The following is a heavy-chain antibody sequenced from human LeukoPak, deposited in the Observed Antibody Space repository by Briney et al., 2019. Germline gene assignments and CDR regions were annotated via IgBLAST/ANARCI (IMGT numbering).Heavy chain of an antibody. Sequence: ASVKVSCKASGYTFTGYYMHWVRQAPGQGLEWMGWINPNSGGTNYAQKFQGRVTMTRDTSISTAYMGLSRLRSDDTAVYYCASFTTGGTIYYDSDQAPLDYWGQGTLVTVSS. CDR1: GYTFTGYY. J-gene: IGHJ4*02. V-gene: IGHV1-2*02. D-gene: IGHD3-22*01. CDR2: INPNSGGT. CDR3: ASFTTGGTIYYDSDQAPLDY.